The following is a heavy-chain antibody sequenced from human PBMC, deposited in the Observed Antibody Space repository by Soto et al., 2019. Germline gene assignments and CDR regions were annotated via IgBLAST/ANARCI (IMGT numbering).Heavy chain of an antibody. D-gene: IGHD2-15*01. J-gene: IGHJ2*01. Sequence: EVQLVESGGGLVKPGGSLRLSCAASGFTFSSYSMNWVRQAPGKGLEWVSSISSSSSYIYYADSVKGRFTISRDNAKNSLYLQMNSLRAEDTAVYYCARDVVVGGYPYWYFDLWGLGTLVTVSS. CDR1: GFTFSSYS. CDR3: ARDVVVGGYPYWYFDL. CDR2: ISSSSSYI. V-gene: IGHV3-21*01.